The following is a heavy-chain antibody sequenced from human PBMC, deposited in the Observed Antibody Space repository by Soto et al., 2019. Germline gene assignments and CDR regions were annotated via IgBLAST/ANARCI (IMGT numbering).Heavy chain of an antibody. Sequence: ASVKVSCKASGGTFSSYAISWVRQAPGQGLEWMGWISAYIGTTNYAQKLQGRVTMTTDTSTSTAYMELRSLRSDDTAVYYCARGSIAVAYGMDVWGQGTTVTVSS. CDR2: ISAYIGTT. D-gene: IGHD6-19*01. V-gene: IGHV1-18*01. J-gene: IGHJ6*02. CDR1: GGTFSSYA. CDR3: ARGSIAVAYGMDV.